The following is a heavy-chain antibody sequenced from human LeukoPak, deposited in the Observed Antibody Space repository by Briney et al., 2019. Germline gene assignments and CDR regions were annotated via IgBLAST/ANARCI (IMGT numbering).Heavy chain of an antibody. CDR2: ISSSGST. CDR3: ARGRVHYYDSSGYYTFFDY. D-gene: IGHD3-22*01. Sequence: SETLSLTCTVSGGSFPDQDWAWIRQTAGEGLQWIGRISSSGSTHYDPSLKRRVTLSVDGSKDQFSLKLSSVTAADTAVYYCARGRVHYYDSSGYYTFFDYWGQGTLVTVSS. J-gene: IGHJ4*02. V-gene: IGHV4-4*07. CDR1: GGSFPDQD.